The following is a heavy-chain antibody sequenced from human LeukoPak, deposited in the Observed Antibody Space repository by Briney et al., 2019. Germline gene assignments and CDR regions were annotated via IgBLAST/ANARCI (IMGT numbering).Heavy chain of an antibody. CDR3: ARGRPGLASAGIYDF. CDR1: VYTFTSSD. J-gene: IGHJ4*02. D-gene: IGHD6-13*01. Sequence: GASVKVSRKASVYTFTSSDINWVRQATGQGLEWMGWMNPNTDKTGYARNFQGRVTMTKNISISTAYMEVSSLTYEDTAIYYCARGRPGLASAGIYDFWGQGTLITVSS. CDR2: MNPNTDKT. V-gene: IGHV1-8*01.